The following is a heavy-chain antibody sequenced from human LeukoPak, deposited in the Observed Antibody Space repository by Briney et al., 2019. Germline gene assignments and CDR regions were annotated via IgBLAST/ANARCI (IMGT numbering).Heavy chain of an antibody. J-gene: IGHJ4*02. CDR3: AKCGNSGCHLIDY. D-gene: IGHD5-12*01. Sequence: GGSQRLSCTASGFTFSRYNMNWVRQAPAKGLEGVSSISPSTSDIHYADSVKGRFTISRDNSKSTLYLQMDSLRAEDTAVYYCAKCGNSGCHLIDYWGQGTLVTVSS. CDR2: ISPSTSDI. V-gene: IGHV3-21*04. CDR1: GFTFSRYN.